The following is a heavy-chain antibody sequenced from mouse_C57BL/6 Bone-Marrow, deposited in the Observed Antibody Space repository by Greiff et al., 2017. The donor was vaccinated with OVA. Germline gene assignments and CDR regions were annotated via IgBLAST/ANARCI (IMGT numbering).Heavy chain of an antibody. J-gene: IGHJ2*01. CDR2: IDTENGGT. CDR3: STYRY. CDR1: GFEITDDY. V-gene: IGHV14-4*01. Sequence: VQLKQSGAELVRPGASVKLSCTATGFEITDDYMHWVTERPEKGLEWSGSIDTENGGTEYASKFQGKAIITADTASKTVYLHLSSLTSEDTAVYYYSTYRYWGQGTTLTVSS.